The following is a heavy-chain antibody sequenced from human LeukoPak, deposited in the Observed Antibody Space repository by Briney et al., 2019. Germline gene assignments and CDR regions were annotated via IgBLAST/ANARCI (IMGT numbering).Heavy chain of an antibody. CDR1: GGSISSGGYC. V-gene: IGHV4-31*03. D-gene: IGHD3-10*01. J-gene: IGHJ5*02. CDR2: IYYSGST. CDR3: ARGSYGSGSYNH. Sequence: PSETLSLTCTVSGGSISSGGYCWSWIRQHPGKGLEWIGYIYYSGSTYYNPSLKSRVTISVDTSKNQFSLKLSSVTAADTAVYYCARGSYGSGSYNHWGQGTLVTVSS.